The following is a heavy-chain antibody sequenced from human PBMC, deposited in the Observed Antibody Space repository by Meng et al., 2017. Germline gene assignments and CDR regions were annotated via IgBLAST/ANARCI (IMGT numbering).Heavy chain of an antibody. Sequence: GSLKISCTASGFTFGDYAMSWFRQAPGKGLEWVGFIRSKAYGGTTEYAASVKGRFTISRDDSKSIAYLQMNSLKTEDTAVYYCTGGYNTVRDYWGQGTLVTVSS. CDR2: IRSKAYGGTT. V-gene: IGHV3-49*03. CDR1: GFTFGDYA. J-gene: IGHJ4*02. CDR3: TGGYNTVRDY. D-gene: IGHD5-24*01.